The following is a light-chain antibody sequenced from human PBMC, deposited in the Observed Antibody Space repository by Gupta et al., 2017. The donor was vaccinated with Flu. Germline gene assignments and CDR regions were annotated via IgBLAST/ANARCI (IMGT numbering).Light chain of an antibody. CDR3: SSYASSKTFV. CDR2: EVS. CDR1: SSDIGGYNF. J-gene: IGLJ1*01. V-gene: IGLV2-14*01. Sequence: QSALTQTASVSGSPGQSITISCTGTSSDIGGYNFVSWFQQHPGKAPKLMIYEVSNRLAGVSNRFSGSNAGNTASLTISGLQAEDEADYYCSSYASSKTFVFGSGTKVSVL.